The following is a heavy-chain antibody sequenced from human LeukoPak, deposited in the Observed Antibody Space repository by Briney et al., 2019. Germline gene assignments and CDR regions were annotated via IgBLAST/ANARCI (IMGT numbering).Heavy chain of an antibody. Sequence: KPGGSLRLSCAASGFTFSRYSMNWVRQAPGKGLEWVSSISSSGSSIYYADSVKGRFTISRDNAKNSLYLQMNSLRAEDTAVYYCAKGGYCSGGSCYPSDYNYMDVWGKGTTVTISS. CDR2: ISSSGSSI. V-gene: IGHV3-21*01. J-gene: IGHJ6*03. D-gene: IGHD2-15*01. CDR1: GFTFSRYS. CDR3: AKGGYCSGGSCYPSDYNYMDV.